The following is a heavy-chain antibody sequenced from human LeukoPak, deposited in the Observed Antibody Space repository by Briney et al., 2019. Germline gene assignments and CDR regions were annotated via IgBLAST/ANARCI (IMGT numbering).Heavy chain of an antibody. V-gene: IGHV4-38-2*01. Sequence: PSETLSLTCAVSGYSISSGYYWGWIRQPAGKGLEWIGRIYNTGSTKYNPSLKSRVTISIDTSKNQFSLKLNSVTAADTAVYYCARVMAVNPDWFDPWGQGTLVTVSS. CDR1: GYSISSGYY. CDR2: IYNTGST. CDR3: ARVMAVNPDWFDP. D-gene: IGHD5-24*01. J-gene: IGHJ5*02.